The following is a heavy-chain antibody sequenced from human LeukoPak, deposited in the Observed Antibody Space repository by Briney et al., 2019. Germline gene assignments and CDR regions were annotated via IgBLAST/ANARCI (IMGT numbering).Heavy chain of an antibody. Sequence: SETLSLTCTVSGYSISTGYYWDWIRQPPGKGLEWIGTFYHGGSTYYNPSLKSRVTISVDTSKNQFSLNLTSVTAADTAVYYCASTTVRSGYWGQGTLVTVSS. D-gene: IGHD4-17*01. CDR1: GYSISTGYY. CDR2: FYHGGST. V-gene: IGHV4-38-2*02. J-gene: IGHJ4*02. CDR3: ASTTVRSGY.